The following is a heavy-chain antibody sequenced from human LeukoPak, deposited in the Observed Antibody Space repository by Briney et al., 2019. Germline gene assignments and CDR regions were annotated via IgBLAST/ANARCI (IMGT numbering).Heavy chain of an antibody. D-gene: IGHD1-26*01. CDR3: AKSGSRFRSAFDI. Sequence: ASVKVSCKASGYTFTGYYMHWVRQAPGQGLEWMGWINPNSGGTNYAQKFQGRVTMTRDTSISTAYMELSRLKSDDTAVYYCAKSGSRFRSAFDIWGQGTMVTVSS. CDR1: GYTFTGYY. J-gene: IGHJ3*02. CDR2: INPNSGGT. V-gene: IGHV1-2*02.